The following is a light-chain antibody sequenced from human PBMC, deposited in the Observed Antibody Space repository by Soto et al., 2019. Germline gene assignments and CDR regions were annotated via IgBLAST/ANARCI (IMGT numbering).Light chain of an antibody. CDR3: SSYTSSNTYV. CDR2: EVS. CDR1: SSDVGGYNY. Sequence: QSALTQPASVSGSPGQSITISCTGTSSDVGGYNYVSWSQQHPGKAPQLMIYEVSTRPSGVSNRFSGSKSANTASLTISELQAEDEADYYCSSYTSSNTYVFGTGTKVTVL. J-gene: IGLJ1*01. V-gene: IGLV2-14*01.